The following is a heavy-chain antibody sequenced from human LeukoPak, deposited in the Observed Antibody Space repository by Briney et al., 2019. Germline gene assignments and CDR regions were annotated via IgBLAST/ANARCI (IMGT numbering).Heavy chain of an antibody. J-gene: IGHJ4*02. V-gene: IGHV3-23*01. D-gene: IGHD3-22*01. CDR1: GFSFNRYA. CDR2: ISGGGGST. Sequence: GSLRLSCAASGFSFNRYAMTWVRQAPGKGLEWVSIISGGGGSTFYADSVKGRYTISRDNSKSTLYLQMNSLRAEDTAIYYCAKENSSGYYYFDYWGQGTLVTVSS. CDR3: AKENSSGYYYFDY.